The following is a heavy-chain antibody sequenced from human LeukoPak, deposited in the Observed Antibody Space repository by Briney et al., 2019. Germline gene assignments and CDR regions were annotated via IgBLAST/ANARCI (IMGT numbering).Heavy chain of an antibody. V-gene: IGHV1-2*02. CDR1: GYTFTGYY. CDR3: ATMTTVTSSSPFDY. D-gene: IGHD4-17*01. J-gene: IGHJ4*02. CDR2: INPNSGGT. Sequence: ASVKVSCKASGYTFTGYYMHWVRQAPGQGLEWMGWINPNSGGTNYAQKFQGRVTMTRDTSISTAYMELSRLRSDDTAVYYCATMTTVTSSSPFDYWGQGTLVTVSS.